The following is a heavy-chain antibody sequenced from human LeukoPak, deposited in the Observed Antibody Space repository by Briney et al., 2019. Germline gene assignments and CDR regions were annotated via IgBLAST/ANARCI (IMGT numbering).Heavy chain of an antibody. CDR1: GFTFSSYA. CDR2: ISGSGGST. J-gene: IGHJ4*02. CDR3: AKDLYSSSPMGALDY. Sequence: PGGSLRLSCAASGFTFSSYAMSWVRQAPGKGLEWVSAISGSGGSTYYADSVKGRFTISRDNSKNTLYLQMNSLRAEDTAIYYCAKDLYSSSPMGALDYWGQGTLVTVSS. D-gene: IGHD6-13*01. V-gene: IGHV3-23*01.